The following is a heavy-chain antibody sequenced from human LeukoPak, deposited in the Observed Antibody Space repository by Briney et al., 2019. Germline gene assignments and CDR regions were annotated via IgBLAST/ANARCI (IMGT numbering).Heavy chain of an antibody. D-gene: IGHD3-3*01. CDR1: GFTVGINY. V-gene: IGHV3-66*01. Sequence: GGSLRLSCAASGFTVGINYMTWVRQAPGTGLEWVSVIYGGGGTYYAVSVKGRFTISRDSSKNTLYLQINSLRAEDTAVYYCAREGGGPSGPLDYWGQGTLVTVSS. CDR2: IYGGGGT. J-gene: IGHJ4*02. CDR3: AREGGGPSGPLDY.